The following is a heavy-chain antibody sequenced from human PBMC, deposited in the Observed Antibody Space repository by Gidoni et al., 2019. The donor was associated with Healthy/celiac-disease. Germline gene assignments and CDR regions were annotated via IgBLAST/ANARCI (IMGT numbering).Heavy chain of an antibody. V-gene: IGHV4-59*01. CDR2: VIT. D-gene: IGHD6-19*01. Sequence: VITNYNPYLKSRVTISVDTSKNQFSLKLSSVTAADTAVYYCARVQLTLAVASHRDYYYGMDVWGQGTTVTVSS. J-gene: IGHJ6*02. CDR3: ARVQLTLAVASHRDYYYGMDV.